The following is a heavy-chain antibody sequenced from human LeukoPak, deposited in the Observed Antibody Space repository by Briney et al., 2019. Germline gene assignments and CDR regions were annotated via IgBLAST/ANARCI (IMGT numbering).Heavy chain of an antibody. Sequence: ASVKVSCKASGYTFTSYGISWVRQATGQGLEWMGWMNPNSGNTGYAQKFQGRVTMTRNTSISTAYMELSSLRSEDTAVYYCARGLDYDTPSWWFDPWGQGTLVTVSS. CDR1: GYTFTSYG. CDR2: MNPNSGNT. CDR3: ARGLDYDTPSWWFDP. D-gene: IGHD3-9*01. J-gene: IGHJ5*02. V-gene: IGHV1-8*02.